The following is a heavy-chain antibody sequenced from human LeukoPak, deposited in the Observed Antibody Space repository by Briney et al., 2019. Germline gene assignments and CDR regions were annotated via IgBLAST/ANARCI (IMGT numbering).Heavy chain of an antibody. V-gene: IGHV4-30-4*08. CDR1: GGSISSGAFY. D-gene: IGHD4-17*01. Sequence: PSETLSLTCTVSGGSISSGAFYWSWLRQAPGKGLEWIGYIYYSGSSSYNPSLKSRVPISVDTSKSQFSLKLSSVTAADTAVYYWARHYEHFDYWGEGTLVTVSS. CDR3: ARHYEHFDY. CDR2: IYYSGSS. J-gene: IGHJ4*02.